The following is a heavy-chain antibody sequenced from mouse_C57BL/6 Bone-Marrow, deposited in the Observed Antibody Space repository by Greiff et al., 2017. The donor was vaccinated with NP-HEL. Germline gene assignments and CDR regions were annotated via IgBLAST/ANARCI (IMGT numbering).Heavy chain of an antibody. Sequence: EVKLMESGGGLVKPGGSLKLSCAASGFTFSDYGMHWVRQAPEKGLEWVAYISSGSSTIYYADTVKGRFTISRDNAKNTLFLQMTSLRSEDTAMYYCASRRRQLRLRYAMDYWGQGTSVTVSS. V-gene: IGHV5-17*01. CDR2: ISSGSSTI. D-gene: IGHD3-2*02. J-gene: IGHJ4*01. CDR1: GFTFSDYG. CDR3: ASRRRQLRLRYAMDY.